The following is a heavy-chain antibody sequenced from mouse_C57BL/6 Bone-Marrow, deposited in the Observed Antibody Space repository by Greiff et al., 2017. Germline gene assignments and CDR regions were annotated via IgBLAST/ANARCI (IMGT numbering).Heavy chain of an antibody. D-gene: IGHD1-1*01. CDR3: ARYIHYYYGSSYDLFAY. J-gene: IGHJ3*01. CDR2: IDPEDGET. V-gene: IGHV14-2*01. CDR1: GFNIKDYY. Sequence: EVQLQESGAELVKPGASVKLSCTASGFNIKDYYMHWVKQRTEQGLEWIGRIDPEDGETKYAPKFPGKATITADTSSNTAYLQLSSLTSEDTAVYYCARYIHYYYGSSYDLFAYWGQGTLVTVSA.